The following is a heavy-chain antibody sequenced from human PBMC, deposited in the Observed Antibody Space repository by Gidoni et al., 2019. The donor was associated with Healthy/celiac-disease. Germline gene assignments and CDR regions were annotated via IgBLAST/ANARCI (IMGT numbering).Heavy chain of an antibody. CDR3: ATRGIVVKSGIPKPTFNYFDY. Sequence: QLQLVQSGAEGKKPAASVKVSRKGSGYTLSELTIHCVRQAPGKGLEWMGGFDPEDGETVYAQKFQGRVTMTEDTSTDTAYMELSSLRSEDTAVYYCATRGIVVKSGIPKPTFNYFDYWGQGTLVTVSS. D-gene: IGHD2-15*01. CDR2: FDPEDGET. CDR1: GYTLSELT. V-gene: IGHV1-24*01. J-gene: IGHJ4*02.